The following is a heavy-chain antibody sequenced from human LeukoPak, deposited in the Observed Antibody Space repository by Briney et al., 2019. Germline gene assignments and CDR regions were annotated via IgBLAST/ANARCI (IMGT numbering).Heavy chain of an antibody. D-gene: IGHD2-2*02. CDR3: ARGGVPAAISSLDY. CDR1: GGSFSSYA. CDR2: IIPIFGTA. J-gene: IGHJ4*02. Sequence: GASVKVSCKASGGSFSSYAISWVRQAPGQGLEGMRGIIPIFGTANYAQKFQGRVTITTDESTSTAYMELSSLRSEDTAVYYCARGGVPAAISSLDYWGQGTLVTVSS. V-gene: IGHV1-69*05.